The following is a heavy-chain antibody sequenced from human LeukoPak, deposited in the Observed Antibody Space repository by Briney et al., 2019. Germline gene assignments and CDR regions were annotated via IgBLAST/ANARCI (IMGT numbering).Heavy chain of an antibody. CDR3: ARSSGFLIDY. V-gene: IGHV3-74*01. Sequence: GGSLRLSCVASGFTFSSYWMHWVRQPPGKGLVWLSRISTDGRSTNYADSVKGRFTISRDNAKNSLFLQMNSLRAEDTAVYYCARSSGFLIDYWGQGTLVTVSS. D-gene: IGHD5-12*01. CDR2: ISTDGRST. CDR1: GFTFSSYW. J-gene: IGHJ4*02.